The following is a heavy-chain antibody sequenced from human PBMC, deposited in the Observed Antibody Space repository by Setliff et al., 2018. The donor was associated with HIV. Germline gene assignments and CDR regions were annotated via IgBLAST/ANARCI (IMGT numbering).Heavy chain of an antibody. CDR1: GGSIDHYY. V-gene: IGHV4-4*07. CDR2: LYSRGST. CDR3: AKSPVGANGWFDS. J-gene: IGHJ5*01. D-gene: IGHD1-26*01. Sequence: SETLSLTCTVSGGSIDHYYWSWIRQPAGKGLEWIGRLYSRGSTTYNPSLRSRATVSADTSKNLFSLKLRSVTAADTAVYYCAKSPVGANGWFDSWGQGVLVTVSS.